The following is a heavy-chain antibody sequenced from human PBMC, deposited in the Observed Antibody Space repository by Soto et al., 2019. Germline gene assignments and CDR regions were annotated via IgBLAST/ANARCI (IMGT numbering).Heavy chain of an antibody. CDR3: ARDDKRGYAFGY. Sequence: GGSLRLSCAASGFTFSTYSINWVRQAPGKGLEWVSSISGSSTYIFYADSVKGRFTISRDNAKNSLYLQMNSLRAEDTAVYYCARDDKRGYAFGYWGQGTLVTVPQ. D-gene: IGHD5-12*01. V-gene: IGHV3-21*01. CDR2: ISGSSTYI. CDR1: GFTFSTYS. J-gene: IGHJ4*02.